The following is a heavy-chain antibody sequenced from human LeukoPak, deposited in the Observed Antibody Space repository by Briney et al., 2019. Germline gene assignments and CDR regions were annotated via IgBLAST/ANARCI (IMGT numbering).Heavy chain of an antibody. CDR3: ARDRYYDSSGYGSAFDI. D-gene: IGHD3-22*01. J-gene: IGHJ3*02. V-gene: IGHV3-53*01. CDR1: GFTVSSNY. CDR2: IYSGGST. Sequence: GGSLRLSCAASGFTVSSNYMSWVRQAPGKGLEWVSVIYSGGSTYYADSVTGRFTISRDNSKNTLYLQMNSLRAEDTAVYYCARDRYYDSSGYGSAFDIWGQGTMVTVSS.